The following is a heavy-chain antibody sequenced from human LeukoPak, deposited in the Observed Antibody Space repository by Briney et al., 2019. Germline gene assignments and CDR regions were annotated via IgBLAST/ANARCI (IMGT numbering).Heavy chain of an antibody. J-gene: IGHJ4*02. V-gene: IGHV1-69*13. Sequence: SVKVSCKASGGTFSSYAISWVRQAPGQGLEWMGGIIPIFGTANYAQKFQGRVTITADESTSTAYMELSSLRSEDTVVYYCARVLAVAGLYYFDYWGQGTLVTVSS. CDR2: IIPIFGTA. D-gene: IGHD6-19*01. CDR3: ARVLAVAGLYYFDY. CDR1: GGTFSSYA.